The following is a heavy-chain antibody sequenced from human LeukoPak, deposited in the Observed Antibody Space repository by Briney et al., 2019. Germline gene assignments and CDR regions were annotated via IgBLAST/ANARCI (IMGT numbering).Heavy chain of an antibody. D-gene: IGHD4-17*01. CDR1: GFTFSNAW. CDR3: TTDPHGDYVVS. Sequence: GGSLRLSCAASGFTFSNAWMSWVRQAPGKGLEWVGRIESKTDGGTTDYAAPVKGRFTISRDDSKNTLYLQMNSLKTEDTAVYYCTTDPHGDYVVSWGQGTLVTVSS. V-gene: IGHV3-15*04. CDR2: IESKTDGGTT. J-gene: IGHJ4*02.